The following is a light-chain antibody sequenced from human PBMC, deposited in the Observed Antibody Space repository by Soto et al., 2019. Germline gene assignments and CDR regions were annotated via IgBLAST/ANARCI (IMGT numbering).Light chain of an antibody. CDR3: QQYHTWPIT. CDR2: GAS. Sequence: EIVMTQSPATLSVAPGERVTLSCRASQGVSRKLAWYQHKSGQAPRLLISGASAGATGIPARFSGSGSGTEFTLTISSLQYEDCAIYYCQQYHTWPITFGGGTKVEIK. J-gene: IGKJ4*01. V-gene: IGKV3-15*01. CDR1: QGVSRK.